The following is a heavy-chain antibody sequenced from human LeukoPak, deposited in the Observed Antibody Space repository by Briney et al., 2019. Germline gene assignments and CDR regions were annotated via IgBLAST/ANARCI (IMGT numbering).Heavy chain of an antibody. CDR1: GFSFDDYV. D-gene: IGHD6-13*01. Sequence: PGGSLRLSCAASGFSFDDYVMHWVRQAPGKGLEWVSLIRWDGGGTFYAESVKGRFTISRDNSKNSLYLQMNSLKIEDTTLYYCAKEEKGRSWSEMDVWGKGTTVIVSS. J-gene: IGHJ6*03. V-gene: IGHV3-43D*04. CDR2: IRWDGGGT. CDR3: AKEEKGRSWSEMDV.